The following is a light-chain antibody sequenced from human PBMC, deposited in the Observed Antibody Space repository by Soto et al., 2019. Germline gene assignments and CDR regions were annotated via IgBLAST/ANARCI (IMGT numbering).Light chain of an antibody. J-gene: IGLJ1*01. CDR3: CSYAGRYV. Sequence: QSALTQPRSVSGSPGQSVTISCTGTSSDVGGYNYVSWYQQYPGKAPKLMIYDVTKRPSGVPDRFSGSKSDNTASLTISGLQAEDEADYYCCSYAGRYVFGTGTKVTVL. V-gene: IGLV2-11*01. CDR1: SSDVGGYNY. CDR2: DVT.